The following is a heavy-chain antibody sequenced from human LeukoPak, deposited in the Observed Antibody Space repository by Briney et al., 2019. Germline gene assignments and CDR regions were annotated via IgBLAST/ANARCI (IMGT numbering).Heavy chain of an antibody. D-gene: IGHD1-26*01. Sequence: GGSLRLSCAASGFTFSSYSMNWVRQAPGKGLEWVSSISSSSNYIYYADSVEGRFTISRDNAKNSLYLQMNSLRAEDTAVYYCARDPYSGSYGDYYYYYMDVWGKGTAVTISS. CDR2: ISSSSNYI. J-gene: IGHJ6*03. V-gene: IGHV3-21*01. CDR3: ARDPYSGSYGDYYYYYMDV. CDR1: GFTFSSYS.